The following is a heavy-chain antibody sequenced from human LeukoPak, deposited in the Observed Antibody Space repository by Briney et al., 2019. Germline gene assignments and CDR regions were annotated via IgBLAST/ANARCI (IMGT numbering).Heavy chain of an antibody. Sequence: GGSLRLSCAASGFTFSSYAMSWVRQAPGKGLEWVSAISGSGGSTYYADSVKGRFTISRDNSKNTLYLQMNSLRAEDTAVYYCAKDHRVEWLLLPGGTDYWGQGTLVTVSS. D-gene: IGHD3-3*01. CDR3: AKDHRVEWLLLPGGTDY. J-gene: IGHJ4*02. CDR2: ISGSGGST. V-gene: IGHV3-23*01. CDR1: GFTFSSYA.